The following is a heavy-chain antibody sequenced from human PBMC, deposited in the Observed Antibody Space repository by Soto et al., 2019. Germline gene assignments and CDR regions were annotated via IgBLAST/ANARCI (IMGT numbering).Heavy chain of an antibody. CDR3: AKEGKEAAFDL. Sequence: PGGSLRLSCATSGFTFTDYAMSWVRQAPGKGLEWVSAINNGGTPYYTNSVKGRFTISRDSFKKTLSLQMANLGVEDTAIYHCAKEGKEAAFDLWGQGTMVTVSS. CDR2: INNGGTP. V-gene: IGHV3-23*01. J-gene: IGHJ3*01. CDR1: GFTFTDYA.